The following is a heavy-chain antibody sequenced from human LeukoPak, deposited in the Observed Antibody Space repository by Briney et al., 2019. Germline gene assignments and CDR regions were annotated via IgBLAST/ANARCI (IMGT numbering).Heavy chain of an antibody. V-gene: IGHV3-23*01. Sequence: GGSLRLSRAASGFTFSSYGMSWVRQAPGKGLEWVSAISGSGGSTYYADSVKGRFTISRDNSKNTLYLQMNSLRAEDTAVYYCAKDPVRKGAYSSSWSNFDYWGQGTLVTVSS. CDR1: GFTFSSYG. J-gene: IGHJ4*02. CDR3: AKDPVRKGAYSSSWSNFDY. D-gene: IGHD6-13*01. CDR2: ISGSGGST.